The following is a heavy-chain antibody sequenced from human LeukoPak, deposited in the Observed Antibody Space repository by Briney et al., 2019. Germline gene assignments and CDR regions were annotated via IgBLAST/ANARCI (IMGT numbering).Heavy chain of an antibody. D-gene: IGHD2-2*01. V-gene: IGHV1-2*02. CDR3: ARVVVPAVPPGGDYYYYYYMDV. Sequence: ASVKVSCKASGYTFTSYYMHWVRQAPGQGLEWMGWINPNSGGTNYAQKFQGRVTMTRDTSTSTAYMELSRLRSDDTAVYYCARVVVPAVPPGGDYYYYYYMDVWGKGTTVTVSS. CDR1: GYTFTSYY. CDR2: INPNSGGT. J-gene: IGHJ6*03.